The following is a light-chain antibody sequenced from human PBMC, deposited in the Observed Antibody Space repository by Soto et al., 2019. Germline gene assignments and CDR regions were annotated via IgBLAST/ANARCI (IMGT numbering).Light chain of an antibody. CDR1: SRDVGAYDY. J-gene: IGLJ1*01. Sequence: QSVLTQPASVSGSPGQSITISCTGTSRDVGAYDYVSWYLQYPDKAPQLLIYYVDHRPSGVSSRFSGSKSGNTASLTISGLQAEDAGDYYCCSYADGSIYFFGTGTKGTV. V-gene: IGLV2-14*03. CDR3: CSYADGSIYF. CDR2: YVD.